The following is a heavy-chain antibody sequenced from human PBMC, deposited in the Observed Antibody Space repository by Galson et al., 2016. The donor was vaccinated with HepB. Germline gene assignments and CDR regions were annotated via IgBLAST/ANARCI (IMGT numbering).Heavy chain of an antibody. CDR2: ILIGGST. D-gene: IGHD4-17*01. V-gene: IGHV3-53*01. CDR3: ARAPEYYGPLVFDH. CDR1: GFIVSGHY. Sequence: SLRPSCAVSGFIVSGHYMNWVRQAPGKGPEWVSVILIGGSTHYADSVKGRFTISRDNSKSMVYLQMNSLRAEDTAVYYCARAPEYYGPLVFDHWGQGVLVTVSS. J-gene: IGHJ4*02.